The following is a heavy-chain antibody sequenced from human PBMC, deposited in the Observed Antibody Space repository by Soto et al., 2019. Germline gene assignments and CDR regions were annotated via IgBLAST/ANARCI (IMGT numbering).Heavy chain of an antibody. J-gene: IGHJ4*02. Sequence: PSETLSLTCTVSGDSIRSYYWSWIRQPPGKGLEWIGYIYYSGSTNYNPALKSRITISVDTSKNQFSLKLDSVTAADTAVYYCARTGYSSRSWFDYWGQGTLVTVSS. D-gene: IGHD6-13*01. V-gene: IGHV4-59*01. CDR2: IYYSGST. CDR3: ARTGYSSRSWFDY. CDR1: GDSIRSYY.